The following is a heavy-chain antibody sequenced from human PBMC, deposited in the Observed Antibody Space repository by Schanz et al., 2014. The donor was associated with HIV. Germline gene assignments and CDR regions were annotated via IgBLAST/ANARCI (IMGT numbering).Heavy chain of an antibody. CDR1: GGSFSSYA. Sequence: QVQLVQSGAEVKKPGSSVKVSCKASGGSFSSYAINWVRQAPGQGLEWMGGIIPIFGTANYAQKFQGRVTITADESTSTAYMELSSLSSEDAAIYYCARRELGAPRYRSWAGEAHYYGMDVWGQGTTVTVSS. J-gene: IGHJ6*02. CDR3: ARRELGAPRYRSWAGEAHYYGMDV. CDR2: IIPIFGTA. V-gene: IGHV1-69*19. D-gene: IGHD6-13*01.